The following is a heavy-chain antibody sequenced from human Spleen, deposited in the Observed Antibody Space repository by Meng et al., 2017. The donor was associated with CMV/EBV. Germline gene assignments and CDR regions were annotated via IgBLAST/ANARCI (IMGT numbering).Heavy chain of an antibody. CDR2: ISYDGSNK. J-gene: IGHJ3*02. D-gene: IGHD3-3*01. CDR1: GFTFSSYA. CDR3: ARDSGFWSGYSRGYDAFDI. V-gene: IGHV3-30-3*01. Sequence: GESLKISCAASGFTFSSYAMHWVRQAPGKGLEWVAVISYDGSNKYYADSVKGRFTISRDNSKNTLYLQMNSLRAEDTAVYYCARDSGFWSGYSRGYDAFDIWGQGTMVTVSS.